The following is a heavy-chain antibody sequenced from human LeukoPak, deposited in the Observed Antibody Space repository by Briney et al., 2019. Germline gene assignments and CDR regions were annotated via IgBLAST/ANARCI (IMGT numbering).Heavy chain of an antibody. V-gene: IGHV3-9*01. CDR2: ISWNSGSI. D-gene: IGHD4-17*01. CDR1: GFTFDDYA. CDR3: AKDDYGDQLLEYFQH. J-gene: IGHJ1*01. Sequence: PGGSLRLSCAASGFTFDDYAMHWVRQAPGKGLEWVSGISWNSGSIGYADSVKGRFTISRDNAKNSLYLQMNSLRAEDTALYYCAKDDYGDQLLEYFQHWGQGTLVTVSS.